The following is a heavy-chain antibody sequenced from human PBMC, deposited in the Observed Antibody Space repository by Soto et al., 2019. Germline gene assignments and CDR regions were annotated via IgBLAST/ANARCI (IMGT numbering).Heavy chain of an antibody. CDR2: INHSGST. CDR3: ARVSGSYYYGMDV. D-gene: IGHD1-26*01. CDR1: GGSFSGYY. V-gene: IGHV4-34*01. Sequence: SETLSLTCAVYGGSFSGYYWSWIRQPPGKGLEWIGEINHSGSTNYNPSLKSRVTISVDTSKNQFSLKLSSVTAADTAVYYCARVSGSYYYGMDVWGQGTTVTVSS. J-gene: IGHJ6*02.